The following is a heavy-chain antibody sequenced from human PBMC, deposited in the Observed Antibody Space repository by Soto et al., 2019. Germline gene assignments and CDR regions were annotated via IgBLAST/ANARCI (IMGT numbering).Heavy chain of an antibody. CDR2: IYYSGST. V-gene: IGHV4-30-4*01. Sequence: SETLSLTCTVSGGSISSGDYYWSWIRQPPGKGLEWIGYIYYSGSTNYNPSLKSRVTISVDTSKNQFSLKLSSLSAADTAVYYCARHSPPFFYGSGPWDVWGQGTTVTVSS. D-gene: IGHD3-10*01. CDR3: ARHSPPFFYGSGPWDV. J-gene: IGHJ6*02. CDR1: GGSISSGDYY.